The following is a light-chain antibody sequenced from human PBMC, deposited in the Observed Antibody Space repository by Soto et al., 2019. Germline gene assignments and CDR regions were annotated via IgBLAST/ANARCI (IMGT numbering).Light chain of an antibody. CDR3: QQIHSYPVT. CDR2: SAS. CDR1: QDISSH. Sequence: DIQLTQSPAFLSTSVGDKVTITCRASQDISSHLAWYQQKPGKAPNLLVYSASTLQRGVPSRFSGSGSGTEFTPTISSLQPEDFASYFCQQIHSYPVTFGGGTKVEIE. V-gene: IGKV1-9*01. J-gene: IGKJ4*01.